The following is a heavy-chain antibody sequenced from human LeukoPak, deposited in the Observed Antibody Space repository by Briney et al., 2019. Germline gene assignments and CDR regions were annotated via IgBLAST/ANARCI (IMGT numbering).Heavy chain of an antibody. D-gene: IGHD6-6*01. J-gene: IGHJ4*02. CDR3: ARAQFDVDSSSHFDY. CDR2: IKQDGSEK. V-gene: IGHV3-7*01. CDR1: GFTFSSYW. Sequence: GGSLRLSCAASGFTFSSYWMSWVRQAPGKGLEWVANIKQDGSEKYYVDSVKGRFTISRDSAKNSLYLQMNSLRAEDTAVYYCARAQFDVDSSSHFDYWGQGTLVTVSS.